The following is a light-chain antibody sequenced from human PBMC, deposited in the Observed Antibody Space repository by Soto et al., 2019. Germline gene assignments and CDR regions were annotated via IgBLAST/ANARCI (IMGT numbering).Light chain of an antibody. CDR2: GNT. J-gene: IGLJ2*01. Sequence: SVLTQPPSVSGAPGQRVTFSCTGSNSNIGAGYDVHWYQQLPGTAPKLLVYGNTNRPSGVPVRFSGSRSATSASLAITGLQAEDEADYYCQSYDSSLTGWVFGGGTKVTVL. V-gene: IGLV1-40*01. CDR1: NSNIGAGYD. CDR3: QSYDSSLTGWV.